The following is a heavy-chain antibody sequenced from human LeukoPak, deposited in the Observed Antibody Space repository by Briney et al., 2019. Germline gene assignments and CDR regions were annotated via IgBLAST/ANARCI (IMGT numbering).Heavy chain of an antibody. CDR3: ARVDGNIAYRPVED. V-gene: IGHV3-7*01. D-gene: IGHD2/OR15-2a*01. CDR2: INQDGSEI. CDR1: GFTFSDHW. J-gene: IGHJ4*02. Sequence: GYLRLPCTTSGFTFSDHWMSWVRQAPGKGLEWVGNINQDGSEINYLESVKGRLSITRDNAKNSLFLHMNNLRVEDTAKYYCARVDGNIAYRPVEDWGQGTLVTVSS.